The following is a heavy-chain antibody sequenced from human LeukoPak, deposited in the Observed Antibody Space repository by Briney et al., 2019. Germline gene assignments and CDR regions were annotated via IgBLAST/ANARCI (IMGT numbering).Heavy chain of an antibody. J-gene: IGHJ4*02. CDR1: GSSISSYY. Sequence: ETLSLTCTVSGSSISSYYWSWIRQPPGKGLEWIGYLFYSGSTNYNPSLKSRVTISVDTSKNQFSLNLSSVTAADTAVYYCARAGSGYSFDYWGQGTLVTVSS. V-gene: IGHV4-59*01. CDR2: LFYSGST. CDR3: ARAGSGYSFDY. D-gene: IGHD3-22*01.